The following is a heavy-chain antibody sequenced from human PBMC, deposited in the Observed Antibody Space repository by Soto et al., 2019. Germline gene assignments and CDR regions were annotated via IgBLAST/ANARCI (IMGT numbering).Heavy chain of an antibody. CDR2: ISHSGST. D-gene: IGHD3-16*02. Sequence: SETLSLTCTVSGGSISSGDYYWSWIRHPPGKGLQRLRYISHSGSTNYNPSLKSRVTISVDTSKNQFSLKLSSERAAGTAVYYGARGPYYDYVWGSYRYWFLDYWGQGTLVTVSA. CDR3: ARGPYYDYVWGSYRYWFLDY. V-gene: IGHV4-61*08. J-gene: IGHJ4*02. CDR1: GGSISSGDYY.